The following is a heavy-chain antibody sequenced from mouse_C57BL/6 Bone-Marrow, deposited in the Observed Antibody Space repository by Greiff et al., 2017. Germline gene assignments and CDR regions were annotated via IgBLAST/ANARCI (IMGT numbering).Heavy chain of an antibody. CDR3: TRGLEHYVDY. D-gene: IGHD3-3*01. Sequence: QVQLKQSGAELVRPGASVTLSCKASGYTFTDYEMHWVKQTPVHGLEWIGAIDPETGGTAYNQKFKGKAILTADKSSSTAYMQLRSLTSEDSAVYYCTRGLEHYVDYWGQGTTLTVSS. V-gene: IGHV1-15*01. CDR2: IDPETGGT. CDR1: GYTFTDYE. J-gene: IGHJ2*01.